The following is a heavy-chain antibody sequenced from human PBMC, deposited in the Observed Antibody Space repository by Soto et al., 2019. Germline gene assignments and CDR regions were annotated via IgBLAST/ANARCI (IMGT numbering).Heavy chain of an antibody. V-gene: IGHV4-39*01. J-gene: IGHJ5*02. D-gene: IGHD1-26*01. CDR1: GPYIRLHSYY. Sequence: PSDTLALTCPVSGPYIRLHSYYWTWIRHPPGKGLEWIGSSYYSGTTYYNPSLKSRATIPVDTSKNQFSLRLTSVTAADTAIYYCTRRYSGNDNYFDPWGPGALVTVSS. CDR3: TRRYSGNDNYFDP. CDR2: SYYSGTT.